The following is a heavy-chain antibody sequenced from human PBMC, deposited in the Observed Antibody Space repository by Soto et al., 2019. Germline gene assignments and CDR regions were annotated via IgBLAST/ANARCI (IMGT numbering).Heavy chain of an antibody. Sequence: RGESLKISCNGSGYIFTSYWIGWVRQMPGKGLEWMGIIYPGDSDTRYSPSFQGQVTISADKSISTAYLQWSSLKASDTAMYYCARAGYCSSTSCYLDYWGQGTLVTVSS. CDR3: ARAGYCSSTSCYLDY. J-gene: IGHJ4*02. CDR2: IYPGDSDT. CDR1: GYIFTSYW. D-gene: IGHD2-2*03. V-gene: IGHV5-51*01.